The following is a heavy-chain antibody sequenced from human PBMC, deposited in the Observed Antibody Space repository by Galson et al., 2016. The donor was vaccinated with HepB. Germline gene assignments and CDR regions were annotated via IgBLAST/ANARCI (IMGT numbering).Heavy chain of an antibody. Sequence: SLRLSCAASGFIFSDFYMTWIRQAPGKGLEYISNINYRGESTSYVDSVKGRFTISRDNSRNTLYLQMDNLRAEDTAIYYCVKDPNWEAGCWGRGTPVTVSS. D-gene: IGHD7-27*01. CDR1: GFIFSDFY. CDR3: VKDPNWEAGC. CDR2: INYRGEST. V-gene: IGHV3-23*01. J-gene: IGHJ4*02.